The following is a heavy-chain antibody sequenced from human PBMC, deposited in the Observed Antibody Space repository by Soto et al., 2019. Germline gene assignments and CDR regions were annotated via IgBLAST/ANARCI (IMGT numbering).Heavy chain of an antibody. J-gene: IGHJ4*02. CDR3: ARSPLTHSYAQFDS. D-gene: IGHD3-16*01. CDR1: GGSLNNYY. Sequence: QVQLQKSGPRLVKPSETLSLTCTVSGGSLNNYYWSWIRQPAGKGLEWIGRVYTVGSTNYNPSLKSRVTMSIDTSKNQFSLRLTSVTAADTAVYYCARSPLTHSYAQFDSWGQGSLVTVSS. V-gene: IGHV4-4*07. CDR2: VYTVGST.